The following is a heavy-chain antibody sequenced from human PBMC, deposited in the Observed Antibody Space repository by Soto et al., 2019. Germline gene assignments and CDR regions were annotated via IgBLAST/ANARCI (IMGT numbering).Heavy chain of an antibody. V-gene: IGHV1-18*01. CDR2: ISAYNGNT. CDR1: GYTFTSYG. CDR3: ARGVAVDPEGQYYYYYGMDV. J-gene: IGHJ6*02. Sequence: GASVKVSCKASGYTFTSYGISWVRQAPGQGLEWMGWISAYNGNTNYAQKLQGRVTMTTDTSTSTAYMELRSLRSDDTAAYYCARGVAVDPEGQYYYYYGMDVWGQGTTVTVSS. D-gene: IGHD6-19*01.